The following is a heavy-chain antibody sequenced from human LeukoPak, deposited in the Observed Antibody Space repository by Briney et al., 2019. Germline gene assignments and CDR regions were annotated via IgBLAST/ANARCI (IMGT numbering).Heavy chain of an antibody. CDR2: IWYDGSSQ. Sequence: PGGSLRLSCAASGFTFSSYGMHWVRQAPGKGLERVAVIWYDGSSQFYADSVKGRFTISRDNSKNTLYLQMSSLRAEDTAVYYCVRDSTGSSSEGLDYWGQGTLVTVSS. D-gene: IGHD6-6*01. J-gene: IGHJ4*02. CDR3: VRDSTGSSSEGLDY. CDR1: GFTFSSYG. V-gene: IGHV3-33*01.